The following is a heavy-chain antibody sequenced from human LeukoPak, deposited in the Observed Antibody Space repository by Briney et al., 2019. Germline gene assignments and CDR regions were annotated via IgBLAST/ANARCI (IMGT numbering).Heavy chain of an antibody. J-gene: IGHJ6*03. CDR2: IIXIFGTA. CDR1: GTLSSXA. Sequence: GTLSSXAXSWVRQAPGQGXEXMXGIIXIFGTANYAKKFQGRVTINAEESTSTAYMEVSSLRSEDTAVYYCARASCSSTSCHAYYYYYMDVWGKGTTVTVSS. D-gene: IGHD2-2*01. CDR3: ARASCSSTSCHAYYYYYMDV. V-gene: IGHV1-69*01.